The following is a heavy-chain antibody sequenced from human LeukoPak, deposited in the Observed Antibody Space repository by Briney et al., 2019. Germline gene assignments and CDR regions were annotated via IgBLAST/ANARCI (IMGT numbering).Heavy chain of an antibody. D-gene: IGHD3-16*01. Sequence: GGSLRLSCAASGFTFSGYAIHWVRQAPGKGLEWVAVISSDGREKHHADSVKGRLTISRDNSKNTLYLQTNSLRAEVTAVYYSARDRRRFAAYFCDYWGQGTLHSVSS. V-gene: IGHV3-30*03. CDR1: GFTFSGYA. CDR3: ARDRRRFAAYFCDY. CDR2: ISSDGREK. J-gene: IGHJ4*02.